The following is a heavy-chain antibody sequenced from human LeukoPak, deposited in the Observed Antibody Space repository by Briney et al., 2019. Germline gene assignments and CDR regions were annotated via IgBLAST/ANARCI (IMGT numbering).Heavy chain of an antibody. D-gene: IGHD3-16*02. Sequence: GGSLRLSCAASGFTFSNAWMSWVRQAPGKGLEWVGRIKSKTDGGTTDYAAPVKGRFTISRDDSKNTLYLQMNSLRAEDTAVYYCAKRGGTYRTFDYWGQGTLVTVSS. CDR2: IKSKTDGGTT. CDR1: GFTFSNAW. J-gene: IGHJ4*02. CDR3: AKRGGTYRTFDY. V-gene: IGHV3-15*01.